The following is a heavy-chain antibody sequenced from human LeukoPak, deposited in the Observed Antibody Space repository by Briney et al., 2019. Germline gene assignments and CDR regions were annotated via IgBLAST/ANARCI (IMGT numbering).Heavy chain of an antibody. D-gene: IGHD6-25*01. V-gene: IGHV1-2*02. J-gene: IGHJ4*02. CDR2: INPNSGCT. Sequence: GASVKVSCKASGYTFTGYYMYWVRQAPGQGLEWMGWINPNSGCTNYAQKFQGRVTMTRDTSISTAFMELSRLISDDTAVYYCAVSGDYYFDYWGQGTLVTVSS. CDR3: AVSGDYYFDY. CDR1: GYTFTGYY.